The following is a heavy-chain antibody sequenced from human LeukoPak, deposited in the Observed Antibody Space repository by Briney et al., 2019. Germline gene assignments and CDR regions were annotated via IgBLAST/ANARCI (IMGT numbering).Heavy chain of an antibody. CDR3: ARDHTGPIDY. Sequence: SETLSLTCAVYGGSFSGYYWSWIRQPPGKGLEWIGYIYYSGSTYYNPSLKSRVTISVDTSKNQFSLKLSSVTAADTAVYYCARDHTGPIDYWGQGTLVTVSS. J-gene: IGHJ4*02. CDR2: IYYSGST. D-gene: IGHD4-17*01. CDR1: GGSFSGYY. V-gene: IGHV4-34*09.